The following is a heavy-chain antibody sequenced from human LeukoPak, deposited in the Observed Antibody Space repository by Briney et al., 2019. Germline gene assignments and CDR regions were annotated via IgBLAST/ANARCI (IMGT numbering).Heavy chain of an antibody. CDR1: GGSISSSSYY. J-gene: IGHJ4*02. CDR2: IYYSGST. D-gene: IGHD3-16*02. CDR3: ARHVHDYIWGSYRHGRYDY. Sequence: SETLSLTCTVSGGSISSSSYYWVWIPQPPGKGLEWIGSIYYSGSTYYNPSLKSRVTISVDTSKNPFSLKLSSVTAADTAVYYGARHVHDYIWGSYRHGRYDYWGQGTLVTVSS. V-gene: IGHV4-39*01.